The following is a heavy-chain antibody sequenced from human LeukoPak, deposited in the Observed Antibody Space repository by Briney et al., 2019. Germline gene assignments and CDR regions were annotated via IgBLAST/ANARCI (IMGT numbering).Heavy chain of an antibody. CDR3: ASRLKENDYGGPYDAFDI. V-gene: IGHV4-59*08. Sequence: SETLSLTCTVSGGSISSYYWSWIRQPPGKGLEWIGYIYYSGSTNYNPSLKSRVTISVDTSKNQFSLKLSSVTAADTAVYYCASRLKENDYGGPYDAFDIWGQGTMVTVSS. CDR2: IYYSGST. CDR1: GGSISSYY. J-gene: IGHJ3*02. D-gene: IGHD4-23*01.